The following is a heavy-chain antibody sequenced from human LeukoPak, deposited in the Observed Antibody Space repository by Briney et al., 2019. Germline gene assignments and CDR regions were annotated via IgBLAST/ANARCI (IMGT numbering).Heavy chain of an antibody. V-gene: IGHV4-38-2*02. J-gene: IGHJ3*02. D-gene: IGHD1-26*01. CDR3: ARDSRGSYYRGAFDI. CDR1: GYSISSGYY. CDR2: IYHSGST. Sequence: SETLSLTCAVSGYSISSGYYWGWIRQPPGKGLEWIGSIYHSGSTYYNPSLKSRVTISVDTSKNQFSLKLSSVTAADMAVYYCARDSRGSYYRGAFDIWGQGTMVTVSS.